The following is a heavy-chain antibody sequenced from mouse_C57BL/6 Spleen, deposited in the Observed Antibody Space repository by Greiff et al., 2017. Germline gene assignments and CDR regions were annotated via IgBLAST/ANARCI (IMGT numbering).Heavy chain of an antibody. J-gene: IGHJ4*01. CDR1: GYAFSSSW. CDR2: IYPGDGDT. Sequence: VKLQESGPELVKPGASVKISCKASGYAFSSSWMNWVKQRPGKGLEWIGRIYPGDGDTNYNGKFKGKATLTADKSSSTAYMQLSSLTSEDSAVYFCASPREGYAMDDWGQGTSVTVSS. D-gene: IGHD3-1*01. CDR3: ASPREGYAMDD. V-gene: IGHV1-82*01.